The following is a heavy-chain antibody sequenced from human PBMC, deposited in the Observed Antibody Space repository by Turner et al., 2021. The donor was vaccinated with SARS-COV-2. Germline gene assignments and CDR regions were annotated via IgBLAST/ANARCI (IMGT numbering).Heavy chain of an antibody. CDR2: IKQDGSEK. CDR3: ARLHTSSWYFDY. Sequence: EVQLAESGGGSVQPGGSLRLPCADSGFTFSSYWMSWVRQAAGKGLEWGGNIKQDGSEKYYVDSVKGRFTISRDNAKNSLKLKMNTLRAEDTDVCYCARLHTSSWYFDYWGQGTLVTVSS. V-gene: IGHV3-7*03. J-gene: IGHJ4*02. CDR1: GFTFSSYW. D-gene: IGHD6-13*01.